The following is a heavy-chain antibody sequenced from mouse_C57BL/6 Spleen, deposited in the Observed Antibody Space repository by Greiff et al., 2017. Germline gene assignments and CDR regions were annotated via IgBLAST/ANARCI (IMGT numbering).Heavy chain of an antibody. CDR3: ARWDTTGYYAMDY. CDR1: GFTFSDYG. J-gene: IGHJ4*01. D-gene: IGHD1-1*01. CDR2: ISSGSSTI. Sequence: EVKVVESGGGLVKPGGSLKLSCAASGFTFSDYGMHWVRQAPEKGLEWVAYISSGSSTIYYADTGQGRFTTSRDNAKNTLFLQMTSLRSEDTAMYYCARWDTTGYYAMDYWGQGTSVTVSS. V-gene: IGHV5-17*01.